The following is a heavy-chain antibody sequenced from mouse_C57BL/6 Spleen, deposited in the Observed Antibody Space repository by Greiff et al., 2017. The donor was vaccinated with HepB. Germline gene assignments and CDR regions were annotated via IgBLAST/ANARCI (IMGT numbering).Heavy chain of an antibody. CDR1: GFTFTDYY. V-gene: IGHV7-3*01. CDR3: ARFPNWDRNYFDY. D-gene: IGHD4-1*02. CDR2: IRNKANGYTT. J-gene: IGHJ2*01. Sequence: EVKVVESGGGLVQPGGSLSLSCAASGFTFTDYYMSWVRQPPGKALEWLGFIRNKANGYTTEYSASVKGRFTISRDNSQSILYLQMNALRAEDSATYYCARFPNWDRNYFDYWGQGTTLTVSS.